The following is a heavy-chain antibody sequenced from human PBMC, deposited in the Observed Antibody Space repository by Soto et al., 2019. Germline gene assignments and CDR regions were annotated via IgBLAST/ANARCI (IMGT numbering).Heavy chain of an antibody. CDR2: IYYSGST. CDR1: GGSISSSSYY. D-gene: IGHD3-10*01. CDR3: ASLQTYYYGSGSYVYYFDY. J-gene: IGHJ4*02. Sequence: PSETLSLTCTVSGGSISSSSYYWGWIRQPPGKGLEWIGSIYYSGSTYYNPSLKSRVTISVDTSKNQFSLKLSSVTAADTAVYYCASLQTYYYGSGSYVYYFDYWGQGTLVTVSS. V-gene: IGHV4-39*01.